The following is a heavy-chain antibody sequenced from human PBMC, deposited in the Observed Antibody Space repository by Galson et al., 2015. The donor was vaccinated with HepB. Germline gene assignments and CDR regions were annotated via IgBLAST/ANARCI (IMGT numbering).Heavy chain of an antibody. V-gene: IGHV3-49*03. Sequence: SLRLSCAASGFTFGDYAMSWFRQAPGKGLEWVGFIRSKAYGGTTEYAASVKGRFTISRDDSKSIAYLQMNSLKTEDTAVYYCTRIADFWSGQEHAGAYYYMDVWGEGTTVTVSS. D-gene: IGHD3-3*01. J-gene: IGHJ6*03. CDR1: GFTFGDYA. CDR2: IRSKAYGGTT. CDR3: TRIADFWSGQEHAGAYYYMDV.